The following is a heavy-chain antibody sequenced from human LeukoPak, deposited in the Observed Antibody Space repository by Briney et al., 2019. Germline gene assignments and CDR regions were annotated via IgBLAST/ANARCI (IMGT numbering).Heavy chain of an antibody. CDR1: DGPISTYY. CDR3: ARGVTISGVSIMNWFDP. V-gene: IGHV4-59*01. Sequence: PSETLSLTCTVSDGPISTYYWSWIRQSPGKGLEWLGYRSNSGKTKSNPSLGGRLIMSVDSSKNQFSLRLSSVTAADTAVYYCARGVTISGVSIMNWFDPWGPGTRVTVSS. J-gene: IGHJ5*02. D-gene: IGHD3-3*01. CDR2: RSNSGKT.